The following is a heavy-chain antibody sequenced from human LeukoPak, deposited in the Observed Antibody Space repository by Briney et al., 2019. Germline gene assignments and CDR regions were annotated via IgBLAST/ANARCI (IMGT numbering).Heavy chain of an antibody. V-gene: IGHV3-49*03. J-gene: IGHJ4*02. D-gene: IGHD1-1*01. CDR1: GFTFGDYA. CDR2: IRSKAYGETA. Sequence: GGSLRLSCIVSGFTFGDYAMSWIRQAPGKGLEWVGFIRSKAYGETADYAASVKGRFTISRDDSKAIAYLQMNSLKTEDTAVYHCTRDRGAYNLYDYWGQGTLVTVSS. CDR3: TRDRGAYNLYDY.